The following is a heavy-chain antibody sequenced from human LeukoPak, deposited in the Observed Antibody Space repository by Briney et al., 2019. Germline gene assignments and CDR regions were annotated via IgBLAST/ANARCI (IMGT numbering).Heavy chain of an antibody. CDR2: TVSRGTT. Sequence: WXRQAPXXXXEWXSSTVSRGTTQYADSVKGRFTVSRDPSKNTLYLQMNSLRADDTAVYYCAKCSTSAYTTGWCNWIDPWGQGTLVTVSS. J-gene: IGHJ5*02. D-gene: IGHD6-19*01. V-gene: IGHV3-23*01. CDR3: AKCSTSAYTTGWCNWIDP.